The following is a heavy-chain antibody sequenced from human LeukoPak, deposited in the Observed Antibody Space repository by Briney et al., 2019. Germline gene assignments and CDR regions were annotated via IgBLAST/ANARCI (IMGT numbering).Heavy chain of an antibody. Sequence: PGGSLRLSCAASGFTFSSYGMHWVRQAPGKGLEWVAVIWYDGSNKYYADSVKGRFTISRDKSKNTLYLQMNSLRAEDTAVYYCARDTAAAGWSRFDYWGQGTLVTVSS. CDR1: GFTFSSYG. CDR2: IWYDGSNK. D-gene: IGHD6-13*01. CDR3: ARDTAAAGWSRFDY. V-gene: IGHV3-33*01. J-gene: IGHJ4*02.